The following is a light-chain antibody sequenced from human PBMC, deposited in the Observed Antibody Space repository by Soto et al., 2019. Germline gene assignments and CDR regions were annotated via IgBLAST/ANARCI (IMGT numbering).Light chain of an antibody. CDR2: EVR. CDR1: SSDIGDYDY. CDR3: CSYTRSSNHYF. J-gene: IGLJ1*01. V-gene: IGLV2-14*01. Sequence: QSVLTQPASVSGSPGQSITISCTGTSSDIGDYDYVSWYQQRPGRAPKLMIYEVRYRPSGVSNRFSGSKSANTASLTISGLQADDDADYYCCSYTRSSNHYFFGSGTKVTVL.